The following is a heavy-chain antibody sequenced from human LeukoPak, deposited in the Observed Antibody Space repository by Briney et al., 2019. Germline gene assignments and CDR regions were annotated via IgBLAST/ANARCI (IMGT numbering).Heavy chain of an antibody. D-gene: IGHD6-19*01. V-gene: IGHV3-53*01. J-gene: IGHJ4*02. Sequence: PGGSLRLSCAASGFTVSGNYMSWVRQAPGKGLEWVSVIYSGGSTYYADSVKGRFTISRDNSKNTLYLQMNSLRAEDTAVYYCAKHSSSGWFMITDYFDYWGQGTLVTVSS. CDR1: GFTVSGNY. CDR3: AKHSSSGWFMITDYFDY. CDR2: IYSGGST.